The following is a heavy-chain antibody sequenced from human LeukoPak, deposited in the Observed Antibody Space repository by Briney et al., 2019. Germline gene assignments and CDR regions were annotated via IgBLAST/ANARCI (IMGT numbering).Heavy chain of an antibody. CDR3: EREHTTVTSLLDY. J-gene: IGHJ4*02. CDR1: GFTFNSYG. V-gene: IGHV3-33*01. CDR2: IWYDGNNK. D-gene: IGHD4-17*01. Sequence: GGSLRLSCAASGFTFNSYGIHWVRQAPGQGLEWVAVIWYDGNNKYYAESVKGRFTISRDSSKNTMYLQMNSLRDEDTDVYYCEREHTTVTSLLDYWGQGTLVIVSS.